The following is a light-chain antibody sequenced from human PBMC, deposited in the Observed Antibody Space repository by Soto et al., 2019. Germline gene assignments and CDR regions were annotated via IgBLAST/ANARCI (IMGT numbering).Light chain of an antibody. CDR3: QSYDSSLSGYV. CDR1: SSNIGASYE. CDR2: GNN. V-gene: IGLV1-40*01. Sequence: QSVLTQPPSVSGAPGQRVTISCTGSSSNIGASYEVHWYQQLPGRAPKLLIYGNNNRPSGVPDRFSGSKSGTSGSLAITGLQAEDEAYYYCQSYDSSLSGYVFGTGTKLTVL. J-gene: IGLJ1*01.